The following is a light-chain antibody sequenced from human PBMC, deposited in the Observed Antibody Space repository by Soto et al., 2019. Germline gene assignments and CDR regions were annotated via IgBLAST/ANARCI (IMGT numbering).Light chain of an antibody. CDR1: SSDLGTYNL. V-gene: IGLV2-23*01. CDR3: CSFVGSDTYV. J-gene: IGLJ1*01. CDR2: EGS. Sequence: QSVLTQPDSVSGAPGQSITIFCSGSSSDLGTYNLVSWYQQYPGKAPKLLIYEGSKRPSGVSHRFSGSRSGNTASLTISGLQAEDEADFYCCSFVGSDTYVFGTGTKVTVL.